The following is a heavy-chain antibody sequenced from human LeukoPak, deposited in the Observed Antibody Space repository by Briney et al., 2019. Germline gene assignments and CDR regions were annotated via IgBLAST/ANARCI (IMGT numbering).Heavy chain of an antibody. CDR3: ARTDTAMSLDY. CDR1: GGSFSGYY. CDR2: INHSGST. Sequence: SETLSLTCAVYGGSFSGYYWSWIRQLPGKGLEWIGEINHSGSTNYNPSLKSRVTISVDTSKNQFSLKLSSVTAADTAVYYCARTDTAMSLDYWGQGTLVTVSS. D-gene: IGHD5-18*01. J-gene: IGHJ4*02. V-gene: IGHV4-34*01.